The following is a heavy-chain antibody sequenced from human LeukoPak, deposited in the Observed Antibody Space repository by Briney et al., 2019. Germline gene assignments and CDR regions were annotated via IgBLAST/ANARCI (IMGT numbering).Heavy chain of an antibody. Sequence: SETLSLTCTVSGGSISSYYWSWVRQPPGKGLEWIGYIYTSGSTNYNPSLKSRVTISVDTSKNQFSLKLSSVTAADTAVYYCARRFCTNGVCYSPHDNWFDPWGQGTLVTVSS. CDR3: ARRFCTNGVCYSPHDNWFDP. CDR2: IYTSGST. D-gene: IGHD2-8*01. V-gene: IGHV4-4*09. CDR1: GGSISSYY. J-gene: IGHJ5*02.